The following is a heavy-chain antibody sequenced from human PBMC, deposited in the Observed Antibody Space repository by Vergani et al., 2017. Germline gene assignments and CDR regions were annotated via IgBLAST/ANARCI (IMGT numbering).Heavy chain of an antibody. Sequence: QLVQSGAEVKKPGTSVKVSCKASGFTLTRSAVQWVRQARGQRLEWIGWIVVGSGNTNYAQKFQGRVTMTRDTSISTAYMELSRLRSDDTAVYYCARGSYDILTGSPYYYYGMDVWGQGTTVTVSS. CDR2: IVVGSGNT. D-gene: IGHD3-9*01. CDR1: GFTLTRSA. CDR3: ARGSYDILTGSPYYYYGMDV. V-gene: IGHV1-58*01. J-gene: IGHJ6*02.